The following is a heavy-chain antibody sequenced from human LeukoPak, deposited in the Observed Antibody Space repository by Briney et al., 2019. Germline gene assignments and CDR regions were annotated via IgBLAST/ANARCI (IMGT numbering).Heavy chain of an antibody. CDR3: ARGFGELPWYFQH. V-gene: IGHV3-7*04. CDR1: GFTFSSYW. D-gene: IGHD3-10*01. J-gene: IGHJ1*01. CDR2: IKQDGSEK. Sequence: PGGSLRLSCAASGFTFSSYWMSWVRQAPGKGLEWVANIKQDGSEKYYVDSVKGRFTISRDNAKNSLYLQMNSLRAEDTAVYYCARGFGELPWYFQHWGQGTLVTVSS.